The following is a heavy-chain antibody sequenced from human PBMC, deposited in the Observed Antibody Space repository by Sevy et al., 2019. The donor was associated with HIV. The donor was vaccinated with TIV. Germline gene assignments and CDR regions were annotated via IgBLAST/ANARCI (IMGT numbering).Heavy chain of an antibody. CDR1: GFTFSSYS. V-gene: IGHV3-21*01. J-gene: IGHJ3*02. CDR3: ARGGIRGDHDAFDI. CDR2: ISSSSSYI. D-gene: IGHD2-21*02. Sequence: GGSLRLSCAASGFTFSSYSMNWVRQAPGKGLEWVSSISSSSSYIYYADSVKGRSTISSDNAKNSLFLQMNSLRAEDTAVYYCARGGIRGDHDAFDIWGQGTMVTVSS.